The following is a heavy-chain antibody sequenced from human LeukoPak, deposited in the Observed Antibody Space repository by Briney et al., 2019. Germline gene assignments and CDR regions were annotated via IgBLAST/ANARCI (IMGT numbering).Heavy chain of an antibody. J-gene: IGHJ3*02. V-gene: IGHV4-59*01. Sequence: KPSETLSLTCTVSGGSISSYYWSWIRQPPGKGLEWIGYIYYSGSTNYNPSLKSRVTISVDTSKNQFSLKLSSVTAADTAVYYCATRNVSTGLAFFDIWGQGTMVTVSS. D-gene: IGHD2/OR15-2a*01. CDR3: ATRNVSTGLAFFDI. CDR1: GGSISSYY. CDR2: IYYSGST.